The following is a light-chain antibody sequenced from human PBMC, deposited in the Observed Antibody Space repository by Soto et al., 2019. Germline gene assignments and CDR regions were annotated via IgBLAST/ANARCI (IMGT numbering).Light chain of an antibody. Sequence: EMVLTQSPGTLSLSPGERASLPCRASQSVSSSYLAWYQQKPGQAPRLLIYGASSRATGIPDRFSGSGSGTDFTLTISRLEPEDFAVYYCQQYNKWPPTFGQGTRLEIK. CDR3: QQYNKWPPT. J-gene: IGKJ5*01. V-gene: IGKV3-20*01. CDR1: QSVSSSY. CDR2: GAS.